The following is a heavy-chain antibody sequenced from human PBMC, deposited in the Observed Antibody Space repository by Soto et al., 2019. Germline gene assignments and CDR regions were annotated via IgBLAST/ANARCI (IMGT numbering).Heavy chain of an antibody. Sequence: GGSLRLSCEGSGFSFTSYAMNWVRQAPGKGLEWVSVITGSGGTTYYSESVKGRFTISRDDAKNSLYLEMNSLRAEDTAVYYCARESEDLTSNFDYWGQGTLVTVSS. CDR1: GFSFTSYA. CDR2: ITGSGGTT. V-gene: IGHV3-21*06. CDR3: ARESEDLTSNFDY. J-gene: IGHJ4*02.